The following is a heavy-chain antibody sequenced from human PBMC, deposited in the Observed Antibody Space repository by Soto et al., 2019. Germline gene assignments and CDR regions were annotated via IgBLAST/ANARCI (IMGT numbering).Heavy chain of an antibody. V-gene: IGHV4-30-4*01. CDR2: IYYSGST. CDR1: GGSISSGDYY. J-gene: IGHJ4*02. Sequence: SETLSLTCTVSGGSISSGDYYWSWIRQPPGKGLEWIGYIYYSGSTYYNPSLKSRVTISVDTSKNQFSLKLSSVTAADTAVYYCAREDTMVWGVIPFWGQGTLVTVSS. D-gene: IGHD3-10*01. CDR3: AREDTMVWGVIPF.